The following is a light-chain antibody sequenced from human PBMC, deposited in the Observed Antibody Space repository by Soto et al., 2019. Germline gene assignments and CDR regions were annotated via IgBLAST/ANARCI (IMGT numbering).Light chain of an antibody. CDR1: QSIRNY. J-gene: IGKJ2*01. CDR2: VAS. CDR3: QQSYGTPYT. V-gene: IGKV1-39*01. Sequence: DIQMTQSPSSLSASVGDRVTITCRASQSIRNYVNWYQQKPAKAPKFLIYVASTLQSGVPSRFSGSGSGTDFTLPISSLQPDDFATYYCQQSYGTPYTFGPGTKLEIK.